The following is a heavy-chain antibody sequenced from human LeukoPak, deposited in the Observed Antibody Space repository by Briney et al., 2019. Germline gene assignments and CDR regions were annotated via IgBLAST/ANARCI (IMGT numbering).Heavy chain of an antibody. D-gene: IGHD3-22*01. V-gene: IGHV4-59*01. CDR2: SYYIEST. CDR3: ARDNQWLNAFDI. CDR1: GGSIDHYY. Sequence: SGTLSLTCTVSGGSIDHYYWSWIRQPPGKGLEWIGYSYYIESTNHNPSLKSRVTISVDTSRNRFSLKLSSVTAADTAMYYCARDNQWLNAFDIWGQGTMVTVSS. J-gene: IGHJ3*02.